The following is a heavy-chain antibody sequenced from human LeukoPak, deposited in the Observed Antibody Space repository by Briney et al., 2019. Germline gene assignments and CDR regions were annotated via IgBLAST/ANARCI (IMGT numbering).Heavy chain of an antibody. J-gene: IGHJ5*02. CDR3: ARLREDIVVVPAAMLNWFDP. V-gene: IGHV1-18*04. CDR1: GYTFTSYG. D-gene: IGHD2-2*01. CDR2: ISAYNGNT. Sequence: ASVKVSCKTSGYTFTSYGISWVRQAPGQGLEWMVWISAYNGNTNYAQKLQGRVTMTTDTSTSTAYMELRSLRSDDTAVYYCARLREDIVVVPAAMLNWFDPWGQGTLVTVSS.